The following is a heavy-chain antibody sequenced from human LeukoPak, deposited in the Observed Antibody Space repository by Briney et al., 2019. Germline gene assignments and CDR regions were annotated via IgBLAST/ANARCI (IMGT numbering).Heavy chain of an antibody. J-gene: IGHJ3*02. D-gene: IGHD3-16*01. CDR2: INNNGDST. Sequence: PGGSLRLSCSASGFTFSTFAMHWVRQAPGKRLEYVSGINNNGDSTYYSDSVKARLTISRDNSKNTLFLQMDSLRAEDTAVYYCVKTMMTFGGVIRTDASDIWGQGTMVIVSS. CDR3: VKTMMTFGGVIRTDASDI. V-gene: IGHV3-64D*06. CDR1: GFTFSTFA.